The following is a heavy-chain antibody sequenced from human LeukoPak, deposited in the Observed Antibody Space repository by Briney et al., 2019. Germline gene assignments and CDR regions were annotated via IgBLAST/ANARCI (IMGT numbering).Heavy chain of an antibody. CDR1: GYSFTSYW. Sequence: GESLKISCKGSGYSFTSYWIGWVRQMPGKGLEWMGIIYPGDSDTRYSPSFQGQVTISADKSISTAYLQWSSLKASDTAMYYCARIAGYCSSTSCYAFDIWGQGTMVTVPS. J-gene: IGHJ3*02. CDR3: ARIAGYCSSTSCYAFDI. V-gene: IGHV5-51*01. D-gene: IGHD2-2*01. CDR2: IYPGDSDT.